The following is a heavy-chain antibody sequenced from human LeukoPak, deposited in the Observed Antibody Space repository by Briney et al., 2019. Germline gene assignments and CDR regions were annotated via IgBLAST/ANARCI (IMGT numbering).Heavy chain of an antibody. CDR2: ISVYNGNT. CDR3: ARVRELGISYYFDS. D-gene: IGHD7-27*01. V-gene: IGHV1-18*01. Sequence: ASVKVSCKASGYSFTSFAISWVRQAPGQGLEWMGWISVYNGNTNSAQKFQGRVTMTTDTSTRTAYMELRSLRSDDTAVYYCARVRELGISYYFDSWGQGTLPTVSS. CDR1: GYSFTSFA. J-gene: IGHJ4*02.